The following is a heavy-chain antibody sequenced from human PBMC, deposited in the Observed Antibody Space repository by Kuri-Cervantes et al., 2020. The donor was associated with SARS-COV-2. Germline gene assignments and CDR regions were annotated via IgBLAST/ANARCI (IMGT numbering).Heavy chain of an antibody. V-gene: IGHV3-9*01. CDR2: ITWNTDTT. D-gene: IGHD1-1*01. CDR3: VRDGDHWNFDY. CDR1: GFIFDDYA. Sequence: GGSLRLSCAASGFIFDDYAMHWVRQAPGKGLEWVSGITWNTDTTAYADSVRGRFTISRDNAKNSLYLQMNSLRAEDTAVYYCVRDGDHWNFDYWGQGTLVTVSS. J-gene: IGHJ4*02.